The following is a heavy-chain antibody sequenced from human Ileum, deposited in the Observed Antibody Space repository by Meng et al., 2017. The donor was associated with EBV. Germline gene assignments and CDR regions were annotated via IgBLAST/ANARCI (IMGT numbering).Heavy chain of an antibody. D-gene: IGHD3-16*01. V-gene: IGHV2-5*02. CDR2: IYYDDYQ. CDR3: AHKPSGEDFFDY. CDR1: GFSLRSKAVG. J-gene: IGHJ4*02. Sequence: IPLNVSRPTLAKPTHTLTLTCRFSGFSLRSKAVGVGWIRQPPGKALEWLALIYYDDYQRYIPSLKTRLTITRVTSKSQVVLAMTNMDPVDTATYYCAHKPSGEDFFDYWGQGTLVTVSS.